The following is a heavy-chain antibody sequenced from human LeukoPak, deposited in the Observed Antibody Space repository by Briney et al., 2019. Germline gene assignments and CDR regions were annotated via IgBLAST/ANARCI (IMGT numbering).Heavy chain of an antibody. D-gene: IGHD3-16*02. CDR1: GGSFSGYY. V-gene: IGHV4-34*01. CDR3: AGGPYYDYVWGSYRPPRDFDY. J-gene: IGHJ4*02. Sequence: SETLSLTCAVYGGSFSGYYWSWIRQPPGKGLEWIGEINHSGSTNYNPSLKSRVTTSVDTSKNQFSLKLSSVTAADTAVYYCAGGPYYDYVWGSYRPPRDFDYWGQGTLVTVSS. CDR2: INHSGST.